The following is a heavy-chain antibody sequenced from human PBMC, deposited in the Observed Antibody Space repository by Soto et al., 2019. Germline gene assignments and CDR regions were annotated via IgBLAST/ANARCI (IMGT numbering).Heavy chain of an antibody. V-gene: IGHV4-30-4*01. J-gene: IGHJ1*01. Sequence: SETLSLTCTVSGGSISSGDYYWSWIRQPPGKGLEWIGYIYYSGSTYYNPSLKSRVTISVDTSKNQFSLKLSSVTAADTAVYYCAREGGYPPPPFFQHWGQGTLVTVSS. CDR1: GGSISSGDYY. D-gene: IGHD1-1*01. CDR2: IYYSGST. CDR3: AREGGYPPPPFFQH.